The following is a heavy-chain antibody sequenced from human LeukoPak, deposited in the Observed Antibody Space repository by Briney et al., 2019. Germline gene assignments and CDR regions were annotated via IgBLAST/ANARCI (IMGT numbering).Heavy chain of an antibody. Sequence: SETLSLTCTVSGGSISSYYWSWIRQPPGKGLEWIGYIYYSGSTNYNPSLKSRVTISVDTSKNQFSLKLSSVTAADTAVYYCARASENYGDYAREYDYWGQGTLVTVSS. CDR1: GGSISSYY. J-gene: IGHJ4*02. V-gene: IGHV4-59*01. D-gene: IGHD4-17*01. CDR2: IYYSGST. CDR3: ARASENYGDYAREYDY.